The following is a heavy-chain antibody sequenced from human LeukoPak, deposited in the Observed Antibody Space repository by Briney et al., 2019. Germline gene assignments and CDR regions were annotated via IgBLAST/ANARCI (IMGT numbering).Heavy chain of an antibody. CDR3: ARGEAYHRSPTSPGGALEI. J-gene: IGHJ3*02. CDR2: IYSGGST. D-gene: IGHD2/OR15-2a*01. CDR1: GFIVSSNY. Sequence: PGGSLRLSCAASGFIVSSNYMSWVRQAPGKGLEWVSVIYSGGSTYYADSVKGRFTISRDNSKNTLYLQINSLRAEDTAVYSCARGEAYHRSPTSPGGALEIWGQGTMVTVSS. V-gene: IGHV3-66*01.